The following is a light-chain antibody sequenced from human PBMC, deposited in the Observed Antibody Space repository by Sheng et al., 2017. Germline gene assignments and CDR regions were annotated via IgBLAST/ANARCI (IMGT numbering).Light chain of an antibody. CDR2: AAS. CDR1: QDITTF. V-gene: IGKV1-9*01. CDR3: QQYDSSSKYN. J-gene: IGKJ2*01. Sequence: IQLTQSPSSLSASVGDRVTITCRASQDITTFLAWYQQKPGKAPKLLIYAASTLQSGVPSRFSGSGSGTDFTLTISSLQPEDFATYYCQQYDSSSKYNFGQGTKLEIK.